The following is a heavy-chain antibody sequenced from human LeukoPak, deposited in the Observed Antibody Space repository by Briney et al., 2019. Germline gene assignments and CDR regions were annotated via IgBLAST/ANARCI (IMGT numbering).Heavy chain of an antibody. CDR2: IKQDGSEK. V-gene: IGHV3-7*03. Sequence: GGSLRLSCAASGFTFRNFWMTWVRQAPGKGLEWVANIKQDGSEKHYVDSVKGRFTISRDNAKNSLYLQMNSLRAEDTAVYYCANQISSGWSHFDYWGQGTLVTVSS. J-gene: IGHJ4*02. CDR3: ANQISSGWSHFDY. D-gene: IGHD6-19*01. CDR1: GFTFRNFW.